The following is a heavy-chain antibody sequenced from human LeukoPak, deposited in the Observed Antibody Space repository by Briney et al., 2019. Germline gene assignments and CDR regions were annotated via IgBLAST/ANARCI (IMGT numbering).Heavy chain of an antibody. V-gene: IGHV1-69*06. J-gene: IGHJ5*02. CDR3: ARVVAGAGTPGSWFDP. CDR2: VVPIFGTA. CDR1: GGTVSSYG. Sequence: SVKVSCKAAGGTVSSYGISWVRHAPAQGLEWMGGVVPIFGTANYSKKFQGRVTITADNSTSTAHMELSSITSEDTAVYYCARVVAGAGTPGSWFDPWGQGTLVTVSS. D-gene: IGHD6-19*01.